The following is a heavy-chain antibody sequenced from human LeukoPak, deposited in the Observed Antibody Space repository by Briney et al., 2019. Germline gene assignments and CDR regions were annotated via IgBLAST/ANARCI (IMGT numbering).Heavy chain of an antibody. V-gene: IGHV1-18*01. Sequence: ASVKVSCKASGYPFKNYGVSWVRQAPGQGLEWVGWISAHNGNKDSTQKFQGRLSMTTDPSTNTAYMELTSLTSDDTAVYFCVRLNTYSSSWYGWFDPWGQGTLISVSS. CDR2: ISAHNGNK. CDR1: GYPFKNYG. CDR3: VRLNTYSSSWYGWFDP. J-gene: IGHJ5*02. D-gene: IGHD6-13*01.